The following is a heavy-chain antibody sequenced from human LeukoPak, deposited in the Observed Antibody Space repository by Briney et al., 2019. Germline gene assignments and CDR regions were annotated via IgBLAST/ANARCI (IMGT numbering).Heavy chain of an antibody. Sequence: GGSLRLSCAASGFTFDDYAMHWVRQAPGKGLEWVSGISWNSGSIGYGDSVKGRFTVSRDSAKNSLYLQMNSLRVEDTALYYCAKAIGGSYYWYFDLWGRGTLVTVSS. D-gene: IGHD3-10*01. V-gene: IGHV3-9*01. CDR1: GFTFDDYA. CDR2: ISWNSGSI. J-gene: IGHJ2*01. CDR3: AKAIGGSYYWYFDL.